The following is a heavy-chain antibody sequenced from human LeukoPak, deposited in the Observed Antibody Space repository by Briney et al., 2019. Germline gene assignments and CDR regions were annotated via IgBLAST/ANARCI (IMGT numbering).Heavy chain of an antibody. CDR3: ARVGGGDGSGWSTTDY. CDR2: INQDGSEK. CDR1: GFTFSSYW. V-gene: IGHV3-7*01. Sequence: GGSLRLSCVASGFTFSSYWMSWVRQAPGKGLEWVAHINQDGSEKYYVDSAKGRFTISRDNAKNSLYLQMNRLRDDDTAMYYCARVGGGDGSGWSTTDYWGQGTLVTISS. D-gene: IGHD6-19*01. J-gene: IGHJ4*02.